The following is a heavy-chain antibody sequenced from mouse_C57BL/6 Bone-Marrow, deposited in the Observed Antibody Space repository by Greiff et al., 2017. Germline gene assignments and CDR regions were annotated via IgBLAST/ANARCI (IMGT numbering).Heavy chain of an antibody. V-gene: IGHV2-6*01. D-gene: IGHD1-1*01. J-gene: IGHJ3*01. CDR1: GFSLTSYG. Sequence: VKVVESGPGLVAPSQSLSITCTVSGFSLTSYGVDWVRQSPGKGLEWLGVIWGVGSTNYNSALKSRLSISKDNSKSQVFLKMNSLQTDDTAMYYCASYYGSSYGGFAYWGQGTLVTVSA. CDR2: IWGVGST. CDR3: ASYYGSSYGGFAY.